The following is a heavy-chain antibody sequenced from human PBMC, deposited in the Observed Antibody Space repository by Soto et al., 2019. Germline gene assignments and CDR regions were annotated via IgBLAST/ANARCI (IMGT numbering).Heavy chain of an antibody. J-gene: IGHJ3*02. Sequence: PGESLKISCKGSGYSFTSYWISWVRQMPGKGLEWMGRIDPSDSYTNYSPSFQGHVTISADKSISTAYLQWSSLKASDTAMYYCARNTYYYDSSGYFWAFDIWGQGTMVTVSS. CDR2: IDPSDSYT. D-gene: IGHD3-22*01. V-gene: IGHV5-10-1*01. CDR3: ARNTYYYDSSGYFWAFDI. CDR1: GYSFTSYW.